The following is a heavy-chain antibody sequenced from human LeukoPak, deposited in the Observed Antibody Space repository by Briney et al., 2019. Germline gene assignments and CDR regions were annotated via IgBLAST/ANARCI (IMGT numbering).Heavy chain of an antibody. CDR2: IYYSGST. J-gene: IGHJ4*02. D-gene: IGHD2-8*01. Sequence: SGTLSLTCTVSGVSISSSSIYWGCIRPPQGMGLVWIGSIYYSGSTYYNPSLKSRVTISVDTSKNQFSLKLSSGTAADTAVYYCARLGSMTYYFDYWGQGTLVTVSS. V-gene: IGHV4-39*01. CDR3: ARLGSMTYYFDY. CDR1: GVSISSSSIY.